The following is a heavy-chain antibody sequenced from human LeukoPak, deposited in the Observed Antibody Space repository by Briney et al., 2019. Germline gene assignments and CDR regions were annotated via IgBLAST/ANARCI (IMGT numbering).Heavy chain of an antibody. D-gene: IGHD3-10*01. V-gene: IGHV3-23*01. CDR3: AKDVGVRGYNWFDP. CDR1: GFTFSSYA. CDR2: ISGSGGST. Sequence: PGGSLRLSCAASGFTFSSYAMSWVRQAPGKGLEWISAISGSGGSTYYADSVKGRFTISRDNSKNTLYLQMNSLRAEDTAVYYCAKDVGVRGYNWFDPWGQGTLVTVSS. J-gene: IGHJ5*02.